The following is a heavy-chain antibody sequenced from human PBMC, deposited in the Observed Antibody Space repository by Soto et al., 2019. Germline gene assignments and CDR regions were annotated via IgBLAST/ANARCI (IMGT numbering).Heavy chain of an antibody. CDR3: ASSPGAGDCSSTSCFTHYYYGMDV. CDR2: ISSSSSTI. CDR1: GFTFSSYS. V-gene: IGHV3-48*01. Sequence: GGSLRLSCAASGFTFSSYSMNWVRQAPGKGLEWVSYISSSSSTIYYADSVKGRFTISRDNAKNSLYLQMNSLRAEDTAVYYCASSPGAGDCSSTSCFTHYYYGMDVWGQGTTVTVSS. J-gene: IGHJ6*02. D-gene: IGHD2-2*02.